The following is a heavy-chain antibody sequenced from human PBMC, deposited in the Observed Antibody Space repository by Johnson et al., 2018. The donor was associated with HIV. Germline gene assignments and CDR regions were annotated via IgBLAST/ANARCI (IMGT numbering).Heavy chain of an antibody. CDR1: GFTFDDYG. CDR2: INWNGGST. V-gene: IGHV3-20*04. CDR3: ARDRTGGSYPRAFDI. D-gene: IGHD1-26*01. J-gene: IGHJ3*02. Sequence: MQLVESGGGVVRPGGSLRLSCAASGFTFDDYGMSWVRQAPGKGLEWVSGINWNGGSTGYADSVKGRFTISRDNAKNSLYLQMISLRAEDTALYYCARDRTGGSYPRAFDIWGQGTMVTVSS.